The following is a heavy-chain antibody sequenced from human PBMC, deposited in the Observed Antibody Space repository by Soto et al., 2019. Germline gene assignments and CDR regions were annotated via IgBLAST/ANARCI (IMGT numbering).Heavy chain of an antibody. CDR1: GYSFTSYW. J-gene: IGHJ5*02. D-gene: IGHD7-27*01. CDR3: ARCPETGDRGRDWFDP. V-gene: IGHV5-51*01. Sequence: GESLKISCKGSGYSFTSYWIGWVRQMPGKGLEWMGIIYPGDSDTRYSPSFQGQVTISADKSISTAYLQWSSLKASDTAMYYCARCPETGDRGRDWFDPWGQGTLVTVSS. CDR2: IYPGDSDT.